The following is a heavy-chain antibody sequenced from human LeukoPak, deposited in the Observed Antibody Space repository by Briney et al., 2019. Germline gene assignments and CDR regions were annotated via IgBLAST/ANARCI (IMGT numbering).Heavy chain of an antibody. J-gene: IGHJ4*02. D-gene: IGHD3-10*01. CDR3: AREEIFGYFDY. V-gene: IGHV1-69*04. CDR1: GGTFSSYA. CDR2: IIPILGIA. Sequence: SVKVSCKASGGTFSSYAISWVRQAPGQGLEGMGRIIPILGIANYAQKFQGRVTITADKSTSTAYMELSSLRSEDTAVYYCAREEIFGYFDYWGQGTLVTVSS.